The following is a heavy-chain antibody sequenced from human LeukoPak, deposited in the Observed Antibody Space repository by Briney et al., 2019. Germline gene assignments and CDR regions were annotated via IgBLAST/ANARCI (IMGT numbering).Heavy chain of an antibody. CDR1: GFAFSTYS. CDR2: ITSSASNV. CDR3: ARSEMSTITFPDY. V-gene: IGHV3-21*01. D-gene: IGHD5-24*01. J-gene: IGHJ4*02. Sequence: GGSLRLSCAASGFAFSTYSMNWVRQAPGTGLGWVSSITSSASNVYYADSVKGRFTISRDNAKNSLFLQMNNLRADDTAVYYCARSEMSTITFPDYWGQGTPVTVSS.